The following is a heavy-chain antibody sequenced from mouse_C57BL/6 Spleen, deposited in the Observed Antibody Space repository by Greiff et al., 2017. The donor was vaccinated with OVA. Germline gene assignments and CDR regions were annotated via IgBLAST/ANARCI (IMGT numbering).Heavy chain of an antibody. CDR1: GYTFTDYN. CDR2: INPNNGGT. J-gene: IGHJ2*01. Sequence: VQLKESGPELVKPGASVKMSCKASGYTFTDYNMHWVKQSHGKSLEWIGYINPNNGGTSYNQKFKGKATLTVNKSSSTAYMELRSLTSEDSAVYYCASIYYYGSSYEDYWGQGTTLTVSS. D-gene: IGHD1-1*01. CDR3: ASIYYYGSSYEDY. V-gene: IGHV1-22*01.